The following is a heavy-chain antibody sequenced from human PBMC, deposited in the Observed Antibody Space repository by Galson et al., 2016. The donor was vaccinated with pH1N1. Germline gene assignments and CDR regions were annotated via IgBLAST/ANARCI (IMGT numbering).Heavy chain of an antibody. CDR3: VRAFHSNSWYYFVY. Sequence: SLRLSCAASGFIFDDYGMSWVCQVPGKGLEWVSGINWKGSSTEYADSVKGRFTISRDNAKSSVFLQMNSLSAEDTALYYCVRAFHSNSWYYFVYWGQGTLVAVSS. CDR2: INWKGSST. V-gene: IGHV3-20*04. D-gene: IGHD6-13*01. J-gene: IGHJ4*02. CDR1: GFIFDDYG.